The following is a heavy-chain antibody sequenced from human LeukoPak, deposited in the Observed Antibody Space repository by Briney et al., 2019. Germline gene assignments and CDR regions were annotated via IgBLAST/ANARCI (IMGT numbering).Heavy chain of an antibody. D-gene: IGHD3-22*01. CDR2: INPNSGGT. CDR3: ARTAYYYDSSGYPDAFDI. J-gene: IGHJ3*02. V-gene: IGHV1-2*02. Sequence: ASVKVSCKASGYTFTGYYMHWVRQAPGQGLEWMGWINPNSGGTNYAQKFQGRVTMTRDTSISTAYMELSRLRSDDTAVYYCARTAYYYDSSGYPDAFDIWGQGTMVTVSS. CDR1: GYTFTGYY.